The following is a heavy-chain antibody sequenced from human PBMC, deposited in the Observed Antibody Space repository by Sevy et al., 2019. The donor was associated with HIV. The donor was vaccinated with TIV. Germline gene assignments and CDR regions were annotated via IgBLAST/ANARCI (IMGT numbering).Heavy chain of an antibody. CDR2: IYDSGST. D-gene: IGHD5-18*01. CDR1: GGSINSSSYY. CDR3: ARHWGVGNGYTAMVYNWFDP. Sequence: SETLSLTCTVSGGSINSSSYYWGWIRQPPGKGLEWIGSIYDSGSTYFNPSLKSRVTISVDTSKNQFSLKLGSENDAVTAVYYCARHWGVGNGYTAMVYNWFDPWGQGTLVTVSS. J-gene: IGHJ5*02. V-gene: IGHV4-39*01.